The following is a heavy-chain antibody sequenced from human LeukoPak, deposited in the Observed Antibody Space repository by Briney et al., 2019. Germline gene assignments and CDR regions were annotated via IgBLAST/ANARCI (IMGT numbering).Heavy chain of an antibody. CDR3: ARAWYSSSSYGY. Sequence: VSVKVSCKAPGYTFTSYDINWVRQATGQGLEWMGWMNPNSGNTGYAQKFQGRVTMTRNTSISTAYMELSSLRSEDTAVYYCARAWYSSSSYGYWGQGTLVTVSS. CDR1: GYTFTSYD. D-gene: IGHD6-6*01. V-gene: IGHV1-8*01. CDR2: MNPNSGNT. J-gene: IGHJ4*02.